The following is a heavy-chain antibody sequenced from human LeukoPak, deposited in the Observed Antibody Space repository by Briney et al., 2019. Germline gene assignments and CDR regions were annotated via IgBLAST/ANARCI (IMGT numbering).Heavy chain of an antibody. D-gene: IGHD3-16*01. CDR2: VKQDGSRK. V-gene: IGHV3-7*04. CDR1: GLTFSTYW. J-gene: IGHJ3*02. CDR3: ARDWGGESHGQFDAFDI. Sequence: GGSLRLSCAASGLTFSTYWMDWVRQAPGEGLEWVANVKQDGSRKYYVDSVKGRFTISRDNARNSLYLEMNSLRVEDTAMYYCARDWGGESHGQFDAFDIRGQGTRVTVSS.